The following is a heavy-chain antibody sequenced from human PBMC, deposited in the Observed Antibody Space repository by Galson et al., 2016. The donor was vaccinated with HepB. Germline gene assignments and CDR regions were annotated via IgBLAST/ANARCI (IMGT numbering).Heavy chain of an antibody. CDR3: ARVVYGSGSYYRFYDY. J-gene: IGHJ4*02. CDR2: ITSSSSLI. CDR1: GFNLNSYS. V-gene: IGHV3-48*02. Sequence: SLRLSCAVFGFNLNSYSMNWVRQAPGKGLEWISYITSSSSLIFYPDSVKGRFTISRDNARNSLYLQMNILRDEDTAVYYCARVVYGSGSYYRFYDYWGQGTPVTVSS. D-gene: IGHD3-10*01.